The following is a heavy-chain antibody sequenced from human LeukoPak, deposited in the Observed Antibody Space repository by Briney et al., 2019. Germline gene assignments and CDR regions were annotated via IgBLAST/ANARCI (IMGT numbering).Heavy chain of an antibody. CDR1: GFTVSSNY. CDR3: AREGLTMVRGADV. J-gene: IGHJ6*04. D-gene: IGHD3-10*01. V-gene: IGHV3-53*01. Sequence: GGSLRLSCAASGFTVSSNYMSWVRQAPGKGLEWVSVIYSGGSTYYADSVEGRFTISSDNSKNTVYLQMNSLRAEDTAVYYCAREGLTMVRGADVWGKGTTVTVSS. CDR2: IYSGGST.